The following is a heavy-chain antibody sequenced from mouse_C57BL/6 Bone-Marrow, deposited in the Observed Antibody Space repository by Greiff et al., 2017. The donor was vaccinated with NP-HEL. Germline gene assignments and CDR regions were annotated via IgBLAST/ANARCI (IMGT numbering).Heavy chain of an antibody. CDR2: IYPRSGNT. J-gene: IGHJ2*01. CDR3: ARDSNYVYFDY. V-gene: IGHV1-81*01. D-gene: IGHD2-5*01. CDR1: GYTFTSYG. Sequence: QVQLKQSGAELARPGASVKLSCKASGYTFTSYGISWVKQRTGQGLEWIGEIYPRSGNTYYNEKFKGKATLTAAKSSSTAYMELRSLTSEDSAVYFCARDSNYVYFDYWGQGTTLTVSS.